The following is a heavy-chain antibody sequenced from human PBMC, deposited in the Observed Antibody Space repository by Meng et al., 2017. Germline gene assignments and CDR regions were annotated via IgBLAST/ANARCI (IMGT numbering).Heavy chain of an antibody. D-gene: IGHD6-6*01. J-gene: IGHJ4*02. Sequence: GRLHEGAHGLMQLSKTRAITWDVLGGSLSGYYWSRIRQPPGKGLEWIGEINHSGSNNYNPSLKSRVTISVDTSKNQFSLKLSSVTAADTAVYYCARRGIAARPFYYWGQGTLVTVSS. CDR1: GGSLSGYY. CDR3: ARRGIAARPFYY. CDR2: INHSGSN. V-gene: IGHV4-34*01.